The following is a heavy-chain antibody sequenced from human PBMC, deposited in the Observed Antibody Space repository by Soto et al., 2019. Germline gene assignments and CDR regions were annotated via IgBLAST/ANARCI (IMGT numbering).Heavy chain of an antibody. J-gene: IGHJ4*02. CDR2: IYYSGST. D-gene: IGHD6-19*01. Sequence: QVQLQESGPGLVKPSETLSLTCTVSGGSVSSGSYYWSWIRQPPGKGLEWIGYIYYSGSTNYNPSLKSRVTIVVDTSKNQSSLKLSSVTAADTAVYYCARDTGDSSGWYKDYWGQGTLVTVSS. V-gene: IGHV4-61*01. CDR1: GGSVSSGSYY. CDR3: ARDTGDSSGWYKDY.